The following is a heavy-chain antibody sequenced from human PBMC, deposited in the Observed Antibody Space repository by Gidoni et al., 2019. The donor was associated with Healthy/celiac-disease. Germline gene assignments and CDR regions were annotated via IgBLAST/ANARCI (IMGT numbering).Heavy chain of an antibody. CDR3: ARVAESRDYGDYETIDD. CDR2: INAGNGNT. CDR1: GYTFTSYA. D-gene: IGHD4-17*01. J-gene: IGHJ4*02. Sequence: AEVKKPGASVKVSCKASGYTFTSYAMHWVRQAPGQRLEWMGWINAGNGNTKYSQKFQGRVTITRDTSASTAYMELRSLSAEDTAVYYCARVAESRDYGDYETIDDWGQGTLVTVSS. V-gene: IGHV1-3*01.